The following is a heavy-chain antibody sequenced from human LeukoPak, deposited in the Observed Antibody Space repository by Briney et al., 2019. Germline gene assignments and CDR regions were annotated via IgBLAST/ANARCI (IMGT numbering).Heavy chain of an antibody. Sequence: SETLSLTCTVSGGSISSSSYYWGWIRQPPGKGLEWIGSIYYSGSTYYNPSLKSRVTISVDTSKNQFSLKLSSVTAADTAVYYCARGRRNDYVWGSYRSVGAFDIWGQGTMVTVSS. V-gene: IGHV4-39*01. CDR2: IYYSGST. CDR1: GGSISSSSYY. J-gene: IGHJ3*02. CDR3: ARGRRNDYVWGSYRSVGAFDI. D-gene: IGHD3-16*02.